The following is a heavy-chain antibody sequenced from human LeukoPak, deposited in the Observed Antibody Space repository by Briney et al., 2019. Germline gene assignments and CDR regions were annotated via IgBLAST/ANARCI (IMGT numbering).Heavy chain of an antibody. V-gene: IGHV5-51*01. CDR3: ARRGYSGYETAWFDP. Sequence: GESLKISCEGSGYNFTTYWTGWVRQMPGKGLEWMGIIYPGDSDTRYSPSLQGHVTISADKSISTAYLQWSSLKASDTAIYYCARRGYSGYETAWFDPWGQGTLVTVSS. CDR1: GYNFTTYW. J-gene: IGHJ5*02. D-gene: IGHD5-12*01. CDR2: IYPGDSDT.